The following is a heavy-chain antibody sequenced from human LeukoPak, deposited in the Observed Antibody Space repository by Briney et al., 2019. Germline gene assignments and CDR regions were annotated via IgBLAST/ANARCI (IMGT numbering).Heavy chain of an antibody. D-gene: IGHD5-18*01. CDR2: TYYRSKWYN. V-gene: IGHV6-1*01. CDR1: GDSFSSNSAT. J-gene: IGHJ4*02. Sequence: SQTLSPTCAISGDSFSSNSATWNWIRQSPSRGLEWLGRTYYRSKWYNNYAVSVKSRITINPDTSNNQFSLQLNSVTPEDTAVYYCARDKGGGVDTALAYWGQGTLVTVSS. CDR3: ARDKGGGVDTALAY.